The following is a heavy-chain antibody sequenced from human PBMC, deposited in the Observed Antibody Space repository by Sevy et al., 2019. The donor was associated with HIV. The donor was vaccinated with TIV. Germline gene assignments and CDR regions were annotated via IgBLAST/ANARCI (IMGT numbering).Heavy chain of an antibody. Sequence: RGCLRLSCSASGFPFRDNIMGCVRQAPGKRLEYVSGISSNGVSTQFGDSVKGRFTISRDNAKNTMYLQMRNLRAEDTAVYYCVKHRRITQDFDYWGQGTMVVVSS. J-gene: IGHJ4*02. D-gene: IGHD3-16*01. V-gene: IGHV3-64D*06. CDR1: GFPFRDNI. CDR2: ISSNGVST. CDR3: VKHRRITQDFDY.